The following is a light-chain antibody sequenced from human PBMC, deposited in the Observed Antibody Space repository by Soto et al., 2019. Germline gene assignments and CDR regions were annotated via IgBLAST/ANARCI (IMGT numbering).Light chain of an antibody. Sequence: IQMTQSPSSLSASLGDRVTVTCRASQTISSYVSWYQQKPGKAPKLLIYAASSLQSGVPSRFSGSGSGTDFTLTISSVQPEDIATYYCQQYDTLRVTFGPGTKVDIK. V-gene: IGKV1-39*01. CDR1: QTISSY. J-gene: IGKJ3*01. CDR2: AAS. CDR3: QQYDTLRVT.